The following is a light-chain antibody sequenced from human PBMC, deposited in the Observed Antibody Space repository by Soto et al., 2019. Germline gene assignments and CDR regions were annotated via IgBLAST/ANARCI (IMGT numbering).Light chain of an antibody. Sequence: QSALTQPASVSGSPGQSITISCTGTSSEVGGYNYVSWYQQHPGKAPKLMIYDVSNRPSGVSNRFSGSKSGNTASLTISGLQAEDEADYYCSSYTSSSTLYVFATGTKVTVL. V-gene: IGLV2-14*01. CDR1: SSEVGGYNY. CDR3: SSYTSSSTLYV. J-gene: IGLJ1*01. CDR2: DVS.